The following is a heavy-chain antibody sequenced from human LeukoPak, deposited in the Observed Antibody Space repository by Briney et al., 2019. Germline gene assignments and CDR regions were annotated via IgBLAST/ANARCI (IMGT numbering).Heavy chain of an antibody. J-gene: IGHJ4*02. CDR3: ARGEYYYDSSGYYFAQKTGDY. CDR2: ISSSSSYI. Sequence: GGSLRLSCETSGFTFRTYAMNWVRQAPGRGLEWVSSISSSSSYIYYADSVKGRFTISRDNAKNSLYLQMNSLRAEDTAVYYCARGEYYYDSSGYYFAQKTGDYWGQGTLVTVSS. V-gene: IGHV3-21*01. D-gene: IGHD3-22*01. CDR1: GFTFRTYA.